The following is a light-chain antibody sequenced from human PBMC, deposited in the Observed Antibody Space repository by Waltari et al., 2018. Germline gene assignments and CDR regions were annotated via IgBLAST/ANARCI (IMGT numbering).Light chain of an antibody. CDR1: SGSIDSNY. V-gene: IGLV6-57*03. CDR2: EDS. Sequence: FFLTQPHSVSESPGKKVTIPCTRPSGSIDSNYVQWYQQRPGSAPTPVIFEDSQRPSGVPDRFSGSVDISSNSASLTISGLETEDEADYYCQSYDGSNPVVFGGGTKLTVL. J-gene: IGLJ3*02. CDR3: QSYDGSNPVV.